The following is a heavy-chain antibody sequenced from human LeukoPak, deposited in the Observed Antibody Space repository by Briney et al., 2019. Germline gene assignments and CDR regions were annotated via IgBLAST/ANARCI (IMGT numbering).Heavy chain of an antibody. CDR2: IIPIFGTA. Sequence: ASVKVSCKASGGTFSSYAISWLRQAPGQGLEWMGGIIPIFGTANYAQKFQGRVTITADESTSTAYMELSSLRSEDTAVYYCARDRQTDIVVVVAGSPALNWFDPWGQGTLVTVSS. J-gene: IGHJ5*02. CDR1: GGTFSSYA. V-gene: IGHV1-69*13. CDR3: ARDRQTDIVVVVAGSPALNWFDP. D-gene: IGHD2-15*01.